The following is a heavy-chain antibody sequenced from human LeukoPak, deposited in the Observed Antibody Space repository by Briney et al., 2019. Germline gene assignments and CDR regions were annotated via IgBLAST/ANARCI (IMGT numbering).Heavy chain of an antibody. CDR1: GYTFTSYG. Sequence: ASVKLSCKASGYTFTSYGISWVRQAPGQGLEWMGWISAYNGNTNYAQKLQGRVTMTTDTSTSTAYMELRSLRSDDTAVYYCARWGYSGYDLDYYYGMDVWGQGTTVTVSS. J-gene: IGHJ6*02. D-gene: IGHD5-12*01. CDR2: ISAYNGNT. V-gene: IGHV1-18*01. CDR3: ARWGYSGYDLDYYYGMDV.